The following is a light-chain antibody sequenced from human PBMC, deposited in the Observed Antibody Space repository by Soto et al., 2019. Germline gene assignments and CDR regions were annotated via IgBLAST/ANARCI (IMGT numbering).Light chain of an antibody. CDR1: QGISSR. Sequence: DIQMTQSPSSVSASVGDRVTITCRASQGISSRLAWYQQKPGKAPNLLIYAASNLQSGVPSRFSGSGSETDFTLTIGSLQPEDFATYYCRQANSFPLTFGGGTKVEIK. CDR2: AAS. CDR3: RQANSFPLT. V-gene: IGKV1-12*01. J-gene: IGKJ4*01.